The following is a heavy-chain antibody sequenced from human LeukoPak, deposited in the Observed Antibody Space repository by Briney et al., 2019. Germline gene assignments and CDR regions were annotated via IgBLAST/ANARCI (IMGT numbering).Heavy chain of an antibody. V-gene: IGHV3-21*01. CDR2: ISSSSSYI. J-gene: IGHJ4*02. CDR3: ARVKEIVVVPAAFDY. CDR1: GFTFTSYS. D-gene: IGHD2-2*01. Sequence: PGGSLRLSCAASGFTFTSYSMNWVRQAPGKGLEWVSSISSSSSYIYYADSVKGRFTISRDNAKNSLYLHMNSLRAEDTAVYYCARVKEIVVVPAAFDYWGQGTLVTVSS.